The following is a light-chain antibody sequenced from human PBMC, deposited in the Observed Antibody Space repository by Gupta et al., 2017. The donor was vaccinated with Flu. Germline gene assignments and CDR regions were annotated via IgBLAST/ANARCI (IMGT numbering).Light chain of an antibody. CDR2: EGS. J-gene: IGLJ2*01. V-gene: IGLV2-23*01. CDR3: CSDAGSSTLVV. Sequence: QPALTQTAYVSGSPGQSITISCTGTSSDVGSYNLVSWYQQHPGKAPKLMIYEGSKRPSGVSNRFSGSKSGNTASLTISGLQAEDEADYYCCSDAGSSTLVVFGGGTKLTVL. CDR1: SSDVGSYNL.